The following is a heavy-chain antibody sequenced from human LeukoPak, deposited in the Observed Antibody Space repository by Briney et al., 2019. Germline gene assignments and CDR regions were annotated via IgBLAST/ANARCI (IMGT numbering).Heavy chain of an antibody. CDR3: ARAVGSGSFQTYYYYMDV. CDR1: GGSVSDYY. V-gene: IGHV4-59*02. D-gene: IGHD3-10*01. CDR2: IYYTGTT. Sequence: SETLSLTCTVSGGSVSDYYWSWIRQSPGKGLEWIGYIYYTGTTSYNPSLKSRVTISAETSKNQFSLNLISVTAADTAVYYCARAVGSGSFQTYYYYMDVWGKGTTDTISS. J-gene: IGHJ6*03.